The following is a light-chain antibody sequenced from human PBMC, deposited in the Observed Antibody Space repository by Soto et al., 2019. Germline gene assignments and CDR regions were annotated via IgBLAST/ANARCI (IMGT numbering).Light chain of an antibody. J-gene: IGKJ2*01. V-gene: IGKV1-9*01. CDR1: QGNNSF. CDR3: QQLNDRRFS. CDR2: AAS. Sequence: IQLTQSPSSLSASVGDRVTISCRASQGNNSFVAWYQQKSGKAPKLLIYAASTLKSGVPSRFRGSGSGTDFTLTVSSLQPEDFATYYCQQLNDRRFSFGQGTKLDI.